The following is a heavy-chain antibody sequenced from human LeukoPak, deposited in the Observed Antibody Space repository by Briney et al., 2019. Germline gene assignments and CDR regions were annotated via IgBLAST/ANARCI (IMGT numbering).Heavy chain of an antibody. CDR2: IIPIFGTA. Sequence: GASVKVSCKASGGTFSSYAISWVRQAPGQGLEWMGGIIPIFGTANYAQKFQGRVTITADESTSTAYMELSSLRSDDTAVYYCARDAVVVPAAMLLDYWGQGTLVTVSS. J-gene: IGHJ4*02. D-gene: IGHD2-2*01. CDR1: GGTFSSYA. CDR3: ARDAVVVPAAMLLDY. V-gene: IGHV1-69*13.